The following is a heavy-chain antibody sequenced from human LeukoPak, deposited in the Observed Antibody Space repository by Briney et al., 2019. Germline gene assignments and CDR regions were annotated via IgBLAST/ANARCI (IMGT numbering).Heavy chain of an antibody. D-gene: IGHD3-10*01. V-gene: IGHV4-59*08. CDR2: IYYSGST. Sequence: SETLSLTCTVSGGSLSNYYWSWIRQPPGKGLEWIGYIYYSGSTNYNPSLKSRVTISVDTSSNQFSLKLNSVTAADTSVYYCARRAYGSGSFNRCHFDYWGQGTLVAVSS. J-gene: IGHJ4*02. CDR1: GGSLSNYY. CDR3: ARRAYGSGSFNRCHFDY.